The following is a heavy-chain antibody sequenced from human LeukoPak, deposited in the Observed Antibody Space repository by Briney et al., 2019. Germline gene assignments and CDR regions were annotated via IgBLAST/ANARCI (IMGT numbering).Heavy chain of an antibody. CDR1: GGSFSGYY. J-gene: IGHJ4*02. Sequence: PSETLSLTCAVYGGSFSGYYWSWIRQPPGKGLEWIGEINHSGSTNYNPSLKSRVTISVDTSKNQFSLKLSSVTAADTAVYYCATKYYYDSSGKKEEFDYWGQGTLVTVSS. CDR2: INHSGST. D-gene: IGHD3-22*01. V-gene: IGHV4-34*01. CDR3: ATKYYYDSSGKKEEFDY.